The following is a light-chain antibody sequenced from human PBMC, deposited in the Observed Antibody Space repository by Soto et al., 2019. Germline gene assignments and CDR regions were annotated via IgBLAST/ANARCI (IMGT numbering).Light chain of an antibody. J-gene: IGLJ3*02. CDR3: CSYAGGVTLV. CDR2: EGF. Sequence: QSALTQPASVSGSPGQSITISCTGTNSDVGIYNLVSWYQQHPDKAPKVLIYEGFKRPSGVSNRFSGSTSGNTASLTISGLQAEDEADYYCCSYAGGVTLVFGGGTKLTVL. CDR1: NSDVGIYNL. V-gene: IGLV2-23*01.